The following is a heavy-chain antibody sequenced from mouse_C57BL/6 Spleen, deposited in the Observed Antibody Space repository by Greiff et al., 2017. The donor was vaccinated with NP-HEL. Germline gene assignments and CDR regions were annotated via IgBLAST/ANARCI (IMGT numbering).Heavy chain of an antibody. CDR1: GFTFSSYG. D-gene: IGHD1-2*01. Sequence: DVKLEESGGDLVKPGGSLKLSCAASGFTFSSYGMSWVRQTPDKRLEWVATISSGGSYTYYPDSVKGRFTISRDNAKNTLYLQMSSLKSEDTAMYYCARRDGLYDAMDYWGQGTSVTVSS. J-gene: IGHJ4*01. V-gene: IGHV5-6*02. CDR2: ISSGGSYT. CDR3: ARRDGLYDAMDY.